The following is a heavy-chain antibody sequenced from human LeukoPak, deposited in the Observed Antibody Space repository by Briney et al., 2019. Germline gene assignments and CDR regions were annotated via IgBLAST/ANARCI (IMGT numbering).Heavy chain of an antibody. V-gene: IGHV3-23*01. J-gene: IGHJ5*02. Sequence: PGGSLRLSCAASGFTFSSYAMSWVRQAPGKGLEWVSVITGDGGNTYYADSVKGRFTISRDNSKNTLYLQMNSLRAEDTAVYYCAGLSSGWYGSWGQGTLVTVSS. CDR2: ITGDGGNT. CDR1: GFTFSSYA. CDR3: AGLSSGWYGS. D-gene: IGHD6-19*01.